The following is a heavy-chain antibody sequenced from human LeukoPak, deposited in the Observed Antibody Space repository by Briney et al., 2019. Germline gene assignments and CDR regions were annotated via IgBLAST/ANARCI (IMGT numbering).Heavy chain of an antibody. V-gene: IGHV3-21*01. CDR1: GFTFSSYS. D-gene: IGHD6-19*01. CDR2: ISSSSNYI. J-gene: IGHJ5*02. Sequence: PGGSLRLSCAASGFTFSSYSMNWVRQAPGKGLEGVSSISSSSNYIYYEDSVKGRFTISRDNTKHSLYLQMNSLRAEDTAVYYCARDPSSGWYLKGWFDPWGQGTLVTVSS. CDR3: ARDPSSGWYLKGWFDP.